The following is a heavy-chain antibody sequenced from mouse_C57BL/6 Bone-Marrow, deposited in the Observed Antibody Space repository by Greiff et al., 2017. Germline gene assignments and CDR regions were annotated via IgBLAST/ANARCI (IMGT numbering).Heavy chain of an antibody. CDR1: GYTFTSYW. CDR3: ARVGPGWLLPHYFDY. Sequence: QVQLQQPGAELVKPGASVKLSCKASGYTFTSYWMHWVKQRPGQGLEWIGMIHPSSGSTNYNEKLKSKGTLTVDKSSSTAYMQLSSLTSEDSAVYYCARVGPGWLLPHYFDYWGQGTTLTVSA. V-gene: IGHV1-64*01. CDR2: IHPSSGST. D-gene: IGHD2-3*01. J-gene: IGHJ2*01.